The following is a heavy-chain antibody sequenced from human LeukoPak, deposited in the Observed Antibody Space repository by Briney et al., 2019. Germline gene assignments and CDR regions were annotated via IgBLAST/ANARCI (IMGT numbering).Heavy chain of an antibody. V-gene: IGHV1-3*01. CDR3: ATYNYDILTGYYKSEAFDI. D-gene: IGHD3-9*01. CDR2: INVGNGNT. J-gene: IGHJ3*02. CDR1: GYTFISYD. Sequence: ASVKVSCKASGYTFISYDVHWVRQAPGQRLEWMVWINVGNGNTKYSQRFQDRVTITRDTSASTAYMDLSSLRSEDTAVYYCATYNYDILTGYYKSEAFDIWGQGTMVTVSS.